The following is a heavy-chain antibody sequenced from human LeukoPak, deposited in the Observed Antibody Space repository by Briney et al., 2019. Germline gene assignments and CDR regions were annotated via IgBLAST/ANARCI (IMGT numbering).Heavy chain of an antibody. CDR1: GYTFTGYY. CDR2: LNPNSGGT. Sequence: ASVKVSCKASGYTFTGYYIHWVRQAPGQGLEWMGWLNPNSGGTNYAQKFQGGVTMTRDTSISTAYMELSGLRYDDTAVYYCARGPDYCDYYEHYWGKGTTVTGSS. J-gene: IGHJ6*04. D-gene: IGHD4-17*01. CDR3: ARGPDYCDYYEHY. V-gene: IGHV1-2*02.